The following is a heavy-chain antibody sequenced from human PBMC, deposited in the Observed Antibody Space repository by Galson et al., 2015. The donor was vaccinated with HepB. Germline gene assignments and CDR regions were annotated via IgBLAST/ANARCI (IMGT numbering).Heavy chain of an antibody. Sequence: SLRLSCAASGFTVSSNYMSWVRQAPGKGLEWVSVIYSGGSTYYADSVKGRFTISRDNSKNTLYLQMNSLRAEDTAVYYCARDLVGDSPYYYYGMDVWGQGTTVTVSS. CDR3: ARDLVGDSPYYYYGMDV. J-gene: IGHJ6*02. V-gene: IGHV3-53*01. D-gene: IGHD3-16*02. CDR1: GFTVSSNY. CDR2: IYSGGST.